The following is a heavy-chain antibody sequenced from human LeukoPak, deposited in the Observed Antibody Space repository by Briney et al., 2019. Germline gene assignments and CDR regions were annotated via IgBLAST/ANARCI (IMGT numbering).Heavy chain of an antibody. D-gene: IGHD2-2*01. J-gene: IGHJ6*03. CDR2: INHSGST. CDR3: AREVIVVVPAALGGIQNYYYYYMDV. CDR1: GGSFSGYY. Sequence: SETLSLTCAVYGGSFSGYYWSWIRQPPGKGLEWIGEINHSGSTNYNPSLKSRVTISVDTSKNQFSLKLSSVTAADTAVYYCAREVIVVVPAALGGIQNYYYYYMDVWGKGTTVTVSS. V-gene: IGHV4-34*01.